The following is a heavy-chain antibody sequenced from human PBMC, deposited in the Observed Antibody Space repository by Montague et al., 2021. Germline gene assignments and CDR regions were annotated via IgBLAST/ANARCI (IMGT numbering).Heavy chain of an antibody. J-gene: IGHJ4*02. V-gene: IGHV3-7*03. D-gene: IGHD2-21*01. Sequence: SLRLSCAASGFTFSNYWMSWVRQAPGKGLEWVANIKQDGSEKHYVDSVKGRFTISRDNAKNSLYLQMNSLRAADTAVYFCARDQGQGYCGGDCYVGLDYWGQGTLVTVSS. CDR1: GFTFSNYW. CDR3: ARDQGQGYCGGDCYVGLDY. CDR2: IKQDGSEK.